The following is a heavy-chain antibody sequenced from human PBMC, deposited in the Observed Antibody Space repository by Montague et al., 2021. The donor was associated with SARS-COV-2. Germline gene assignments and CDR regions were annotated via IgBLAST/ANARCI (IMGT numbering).Heavy chain of an antibody. V-gene: IGHV4-31*03. CDR2: IYYSGST. Sequence: TLSLTCTVSGGSISSGGYYWSWIRQHPGKGLEWIGYIYYSGSTYYNPSLKSRVTISVDTSKNQFSLKLSSVTAADTAVYYCARGHIVVVTALRYFDPWGRGTLVTVSS. D-gene: IGHD2-21*02. J-gene: IGHJ5*02. CDR3: ARGHIVVVTALRYFDP. CDR1: GGSISSGGYY.